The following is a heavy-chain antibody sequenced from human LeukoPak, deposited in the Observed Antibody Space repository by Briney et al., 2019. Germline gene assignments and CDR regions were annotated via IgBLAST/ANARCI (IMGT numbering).Heavy chain of an antibody. J-gene: IGHJ3*02. Sequence: ASVKVSCKASGYTFNTYSIHWVRQAPGQRLEWMGWINTKTGNPTYAQGFTGRFVFSLDTSVSTTYLQISSLKADDTAVYYCARDQRYCGGDCYDAFDIWGQGTMVTVSS. CDR1: GYTFNTYS. D-gene: IGHD2-21*02. V-gene: IGHV7-4-1*02. CDR3: ARDQRYCGGDCYDAFDI. CDR2: INTKTGNP.